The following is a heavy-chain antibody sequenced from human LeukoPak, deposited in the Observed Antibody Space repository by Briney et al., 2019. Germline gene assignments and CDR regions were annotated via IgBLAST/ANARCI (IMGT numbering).Heavy chain of an antibody. V-gene: IGHV1-18*01. D-gene: IGHD3-3*01. Sequence: ASVKVSCKASGYTFTSYGFSWVRQAPGQGLEWMGWISPFNGNTNYAQKLQGRVTMTTDTSTSTAYMELRSLRSDDTAVYYCAREKMAYYDFWSGSYYFDYWGQGTLVTVSS. CDR3: AREKMAYYDFWSGSYYFDY. J-gene: IGHJ4*02. CDR2: ISPFNGNT. CDR1: GYTFTSYG.